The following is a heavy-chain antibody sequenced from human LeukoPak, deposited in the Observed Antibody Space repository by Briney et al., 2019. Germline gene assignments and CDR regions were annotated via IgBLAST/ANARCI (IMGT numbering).Heavy chain of an antibody. CDR1: GYTFTNYG. CDR2: ISAKNGNT. Sequence: ASVKVSCKASGYTFTNYGISWVRQAPGQGPEWMGWISAKNGNTNYAQKLQGRVTMTTDTSTSTAYLDLNSLRCDDSAVYYCARQSYVWGSYRPDDAFDIWGQGTMVTVSS. V-gene: IGHV1-18*01. D-gene: IGHD3-16*02. J-gene: IGHJ3*02. CDR3: ARQSYVWGSYRPDDAFDI.